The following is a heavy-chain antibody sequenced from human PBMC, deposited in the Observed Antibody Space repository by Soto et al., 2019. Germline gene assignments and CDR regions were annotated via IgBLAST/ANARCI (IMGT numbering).Heavy chain of an antibody. D-gene: IGHD6-13*01. Sequence: PSETLSLTCAVYCGSFSGYYWSWIRQPPGKGLEWIGEINHSGSTNYNPSLKSRVTISVDTSKNQFSLKLSSVTAADTAVYYCARGDSSSWYLNWFDPWGQGTLVTVSS. CDR3: ARGDSSSWYLNWFDP. CDR2: INHSGST. J-gene: IGHJ5*02. V-gene: IGHV4-34*01. CDR1: CGSFSGYY.